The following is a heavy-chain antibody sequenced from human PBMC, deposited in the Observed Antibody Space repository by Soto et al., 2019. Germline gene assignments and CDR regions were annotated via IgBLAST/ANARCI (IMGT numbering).Heavy chain of an antibody. D-gene: IGHD1-1*01. CDR3: ARGRTGWNDGDY. Sequence: GESLKISCAASGFTFSTYAMHWVRQAPGKGLEWVAVISDEGTNEYYADSVKGRFTISRDNSKNTLYLQMNSLRGEDTAVYYCARGRTGWNDGDYWGQGTLVTVSS. V-gene: IGHV3-30-3*01. CDR1: GFTFSTYA. CDR2: ISDEGTNE. J-gene: IGHJ4*02.